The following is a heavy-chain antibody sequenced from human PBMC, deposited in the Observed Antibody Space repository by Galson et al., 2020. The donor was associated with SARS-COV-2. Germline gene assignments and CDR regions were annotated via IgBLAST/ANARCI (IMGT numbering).Heavy chain of an antibody. CDR1: GGSFSGYY. Sequence: SETLSLTCAVYGGSFSGYYWSWIRQPPGKGLEWIGEINSSGSTNYNPSLTSRVTISVDTSKNHFSLKLSPVSAADTAVYYCAREENFFLVVTGRRMCDFDDGGRGALASV. D-gene: IGHD2-21*02. CDR2: INSSGST. V-gene: IGHV4-34*01. J-gene: IGHJ4*02. CDR3: AREENFFLVVTGRRMCDFDD.